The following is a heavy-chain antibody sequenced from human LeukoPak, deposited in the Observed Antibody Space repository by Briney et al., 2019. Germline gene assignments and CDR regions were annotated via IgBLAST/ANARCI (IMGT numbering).Heavy chain of an antibody. V-gene: IGHV3-9*01. D-gene: IGHD6-13*01. CDR2: ISWNSGSI. Sequence: GGSLRLSCAASGFTFDDYAMHWVRQAPGKGLEWVSGISWNSGSIGYADSVEGRFTISRDNAKNSLYLQMNSLRAEDTALYYCAKGVAAGTQDYYYMDVWGKGTTVTVSS. J-gene: IGHJ6*03. CDR1: GFTFDDYA. CDR3: AKGVAAGTQDYYYMDV.